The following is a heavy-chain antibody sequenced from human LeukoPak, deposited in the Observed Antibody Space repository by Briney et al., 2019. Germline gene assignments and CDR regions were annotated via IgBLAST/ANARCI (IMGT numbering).Heavy chain of an antibody. CDR2: ISSSSTSI. J-gene: IGHJ4*02. CDR1: GFIFSSYS. D-gene: IGHD2-15*01. Sequence: GGSLRLSCAASGFIFSSYSMNWVRQAPGKGLEWVSYISSSSTSISYADSVKGRFTISRDNAKNSLYLQMNSLRAEDTAMYYCARVVVDLRLGYFDYWGQGTLVTVSS. CDR3: ARVVVDLRLGYFDY. V-gene: IGHV3-48*04.